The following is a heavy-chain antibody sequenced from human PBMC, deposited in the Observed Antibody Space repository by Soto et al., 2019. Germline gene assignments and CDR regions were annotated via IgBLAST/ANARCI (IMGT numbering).Heavy chain of an antibody. CDR1: RGPFSGYY. CDR2: INHSGST. V-gene: IGHV4-34*01. D-gene: IGHD3-3*01. Sequence: SETLTLTCAVYRGPFSGYYWSWFRQPPGKGLEWIGEINHSGSTNYNPSLKSRVTISVDTSKNQFSLKLSSVTAADTAVYYCERAYYYDFWSGYLLGGMDVWGQGNTVT. CDR3: ERAYYYDFWSGYLLGGMDV. J-gene: IGHJ6*02.